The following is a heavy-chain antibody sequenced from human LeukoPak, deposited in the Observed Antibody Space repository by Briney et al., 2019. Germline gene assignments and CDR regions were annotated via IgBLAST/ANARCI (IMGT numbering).Heavy chain of an antibody. D-gene: IGHD4-17*01. CDR3: AKSFYGDYANWFDP. CDR1: GFTFSSYA. J-gene: IGHJ5*02. Sequence: GGSLRLSCAASGFTFSSYAMSWVRQAPGKGLEWGSAISGSGGSTYYADSVKGRFTISRDNSKNTLYLQMNSLRAEDTAVYYCAKSFYGDYANWFDPWGQGTLVTVSS. V-gene: IGHV3-23*01. CDR2: ISGSGGST.